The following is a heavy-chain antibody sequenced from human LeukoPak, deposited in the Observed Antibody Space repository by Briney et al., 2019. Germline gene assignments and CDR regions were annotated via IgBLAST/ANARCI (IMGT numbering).Heavy chain of an antibody. D-gene: IGHD3-9*01. CDR1: GFTFSSYA. CDR2: ISGSGGST. CDR3: AKARKLRYFDWFDWSWDY. Sequence: GGSPRLSCAASGFTFSSYAMSWVRQAPGKGLEWVSAISGSGGSTYYADSVKGRFTISRDNSKNTLYLQMNSLRAEDTAVYYCAKARKLRYFDWFDWSWDYWGQGTLVTVSS. V-gene: IGHV3-23*01. J-gene: IGHJ4*02.